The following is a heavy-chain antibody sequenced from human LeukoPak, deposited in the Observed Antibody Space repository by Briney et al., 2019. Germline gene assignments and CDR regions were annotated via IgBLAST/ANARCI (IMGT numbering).Heavy chain of an antibody. CDR1: GFTFKDYA. D-gene: IGHD6-19*01. Sequence: GGSLRLSCAASGFTFKDYAMHSVRQAPGKGLEWVSGISWNSGSIGYADSVKGRFTISRDNAKNSLYLHINRLRTEDTALYYCAKDTYSSGSNGEGYLQHWGQGTLVTVSS. V-gene: IGHV3-9*01. CDR2: ISWNSGSI. CDR3: AKDTYSSGSNGEGYLQH. J-gene: IGHJ1*01.